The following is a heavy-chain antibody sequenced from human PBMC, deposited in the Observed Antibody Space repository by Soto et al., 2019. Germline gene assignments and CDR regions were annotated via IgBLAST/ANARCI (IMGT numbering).Heavy chain of an antibody. J-gene: IGHJ4*02. CDR2: ISYDGRNK. V-gene: IGHV3-30-3*01. Sequence: QVQLVESGGGVVQPGRSLRLSCAASGFTFSSYAMHWVRQAPGKGLECVAVISYDGRNKYYADSVKGRFTISRDNSKNTLYLQRNSLRAEDTAVYYCARDGIVVVVAAITWSFDYWGQGTLVTVSS. CDR1: GFTFSSYA. D-gene: IGHD2-15*01. CDR3: ARDGIVVVVAAITWSFDY.